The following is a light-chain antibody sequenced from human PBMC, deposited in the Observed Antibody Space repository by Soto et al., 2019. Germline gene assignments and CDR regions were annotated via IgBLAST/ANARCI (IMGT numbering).Light chain of an antibody. CDR3: QQYGTSPIT. V-gene: IGKV3-20*01. CDR1: QSVTANY. J-gene: IGKJ5*01. CDR2: RSS. Sequence: EIEVTQSPGTLSLAPGERATLSCRTSQSVTANYLAWYQQKPGQAPRLLIYRSSSRATGIADRFSGGGSGTDFTLTISRLEPEDFAMYFCQQYGTSPITFGQGTRLEIK.